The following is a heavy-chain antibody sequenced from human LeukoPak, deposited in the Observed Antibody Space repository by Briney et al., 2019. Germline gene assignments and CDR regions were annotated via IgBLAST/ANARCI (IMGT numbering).Heavy chain of an antibody. J-gene: IGHJ4*02. CDR1: GYSISSGYY. CDR2: ITSGENA. Sequence: ETLSLTCTVSGYSISSGYYWGWIRQPPGKGLEWVSTITSGENAYYADSVKGRFTISRDNSKNTLYLQMNSLRAEDTAVYYCAKRLSSSSTWYYFDYWGQGTLVTVSS. CDR3: AKRLSSSSTWYYFDY. V-gene: IGHV3-23*01. D-gene: IGHD6-13*01.